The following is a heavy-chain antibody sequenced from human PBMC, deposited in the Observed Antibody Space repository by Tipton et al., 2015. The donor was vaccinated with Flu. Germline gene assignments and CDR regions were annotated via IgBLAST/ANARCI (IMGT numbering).Heavy chain of an antibody. J-gene: IGHJ4*02. Sequence: TLSLTCTVSGGSISSSAYYWGWIRQTPGKGLEWIGNIYYSGSTFYNPSLKSRVTISLDKPTNQFSLRLSSVTAADTAIYYCAIDDFGSSWYGYWGQGSLVTVSS. CDR1: GGSISSSAYY. V-gene: IGHV4-39*07. CDR2: IYYSGST. CDR3: AIDDFGSSWYGY. D-gene: IGHD6-13*01.